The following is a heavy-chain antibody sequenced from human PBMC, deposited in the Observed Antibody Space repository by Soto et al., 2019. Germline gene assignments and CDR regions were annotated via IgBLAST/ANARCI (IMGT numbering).Heavy chain of an antibody. V-gene: IGHV1-46*04. CDR3: ARDNSAANGVLDH. Sequence: ASVKVSCKASGYTFTNYYLHWVRQAPGQGLEWVGMINPSARSASYAQKLRGRLTMDRDTSTATVYMELSRPTSEDTAVYYCARDNSAANGVLDHWGLGTLVTVSS. J-gene: IGHJ4*02. CDR1: GYTFTNYY. D-gene: IGHD1-1*01. CDR2: INPSARSA.